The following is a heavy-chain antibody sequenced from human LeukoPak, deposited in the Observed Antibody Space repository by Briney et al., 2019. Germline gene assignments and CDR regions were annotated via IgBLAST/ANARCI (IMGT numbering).Heavy chain of an antibody. Sequence: GRSLRLSCAASGFTFSRYGMHWVRQAPGKGLEWVAVIWYDGSNKYYADSVKGRFTISRDNSMNTLYLQMSSLRAEDTAVYYCARDGIHCSGGSCGFDYWGQGTLVTVSS. CDR3: ARDGIHCSGGSCGFDY. J-gene: IGHJ4*02. D-gene: IGHD2-15*01. V-gene: IGHV3-33*01. CDR2: IWYDGSNK. CDR1: GFTFSRYG.